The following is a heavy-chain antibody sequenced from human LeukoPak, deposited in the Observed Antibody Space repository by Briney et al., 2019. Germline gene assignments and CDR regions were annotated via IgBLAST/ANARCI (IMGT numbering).Heavy chain of an antibody. J-gene: IGHJ5*02. V-gene: IGHV4-59*08. Sequence: SETLSLTCSVAGGSISSHYWSWIRQPPGKGLELIAHMYYSGNTKYNPSLKSRVTISVDTSKTQFSLKLSSATAADTAVYYCARHHIAVGDISWGQGTLVTVSS. CDR2: MYYSGNT. CDR3: ARHHIAVGDIS. D-gene: IGHD2-2*01. CDR1: GGSISSHY.